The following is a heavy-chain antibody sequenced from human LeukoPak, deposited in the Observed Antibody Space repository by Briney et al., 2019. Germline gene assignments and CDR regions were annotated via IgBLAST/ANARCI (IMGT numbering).Heavy chain of an antibody. V-gene: IGHV4-34*01. CDR2: INHSGST. Sequence: SETLSLTCAVYGGSFSGYYWSWIRQPPGKGLEWIGEINHSGSTNYNPSLKSRVTISVDTSKNQFSLKLSSVTAADTAVYYCARGRFGEWLYWGQGTLVTVSS. J-gene: IGHJ4*02. CDR1: GGSFSGYY. CDR3: ARGRFGEWLY. D-gene: IGHD3-10*01.